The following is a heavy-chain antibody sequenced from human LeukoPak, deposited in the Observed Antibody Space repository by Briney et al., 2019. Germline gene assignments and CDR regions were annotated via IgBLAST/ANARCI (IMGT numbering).Heavy chain of an antibody. D-gene: IGHD6-13*01. Sequence: SGTLSLTCAVSGGSVSRNWWSWVRQPPGKGLEWIGEIHHSGGTNYNPSLKSRVTMSLDKSNNQFSLKLSSVTAADTAVYYCARAPWVGSSWFDYWGQGTLVTVSS. CDR3: ARAPWVGSSWFDY. J-gene: IGHJ4*02. CDR2: IHHSGGT. CDR1: GGSVSRNW. V-gene: IGHV4-4*02.